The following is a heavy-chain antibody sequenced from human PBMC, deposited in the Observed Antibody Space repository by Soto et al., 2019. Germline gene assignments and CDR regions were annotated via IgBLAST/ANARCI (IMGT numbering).Heavy chain of an antibody. J-gene: IGHJ6*02. CDR3: AAGVTTTIFGVVIIRADSGNYYYGMDV. CDR1: GFTFTSSA. D-gene: IGHD3-3*01. V-gene: IGHV1-58*01. CDR2: IVVGSGNT. Sequence: GASVKVSCKASGFTFTSSAVQWVRQARGQRLEWIGWIVVGSGNTNYAQKFQERVTITRDMSTSTAYMELSSLRSEDTAVYYCAAGVTTTIFGVVIIRADSGNYYYGMDVWGQGTTVTVS.